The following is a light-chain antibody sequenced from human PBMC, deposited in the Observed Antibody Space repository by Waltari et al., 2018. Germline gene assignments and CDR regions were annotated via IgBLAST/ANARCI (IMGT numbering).Light chain of an antibody. CDR2: GAS. Sequence: DIQMTQSPSSLSASLGDRVTITCRTSHDISYFLSWYQQRPDRVPKLLIYGASTLETGVPSRFSGSGSGTHFSLTISSLQAEDIATYYCQRYDNLPIAFGQGTRLEIK. V-gene: IGKV1-33*01. CDR3: QRYDNLPIA. CDR1: HDISYF. J-gene: IGKJ5*01.